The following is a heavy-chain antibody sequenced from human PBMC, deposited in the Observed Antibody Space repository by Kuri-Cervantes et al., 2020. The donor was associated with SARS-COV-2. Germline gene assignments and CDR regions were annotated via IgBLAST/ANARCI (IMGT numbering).Heavy chain of an antibody. CDR3: ARWEGYCSSTSCYPRRRVGFDY. CDR1: GYTFTSYD. CDR2: MNPNSGNT. D-gene: IGHD2-2*01. V-gene: IGHV1-8*01. J-gene: IGHJ4*02. Sequence: ASVKVSCKASGYTFTSYDINWVRQATGQGLEWMGWMNPNSGNTGYAQKFQGRVTMTRDTSTSTVYMELSSLRSEDTAVYYCARWEGYCSSTSCYPRRRVGFDYWGQGTLVTVSS.